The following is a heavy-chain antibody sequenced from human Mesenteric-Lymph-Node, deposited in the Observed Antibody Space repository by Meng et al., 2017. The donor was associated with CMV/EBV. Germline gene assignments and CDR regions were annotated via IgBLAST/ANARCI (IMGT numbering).Heavy chain of an antibody. CDR2: INHSGST. CDR1: GGSFSGYY. D-gene: IGHD4-23*01. J-gene: IGHJ4*02. Sequence: SETLSLTCAVYGGSFSGYYWSWIRQPPGKGLEWIGEINHSGSTNYNPSLKSRVSISVDTSKNRFSLNLTSVTAADTAVYYCARGRWLPSLDYWGQGTLVTVSS. CDR3: ARGRWLPSLDY. V-gene: IGHV4-34*01.